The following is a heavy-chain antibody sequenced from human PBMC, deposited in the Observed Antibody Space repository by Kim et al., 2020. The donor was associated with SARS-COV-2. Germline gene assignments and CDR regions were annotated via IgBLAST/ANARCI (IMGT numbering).Heavy chain of an antibody. CDR2: IKQDGSEK. CDR3: ARVTYYYGSGTPLYDSSGYYYSLATFDN. CDR1: GFTFSSYW. J-gene: IGHJ4*02. Sequence: GGSLRLSCAASGFTFSSYWMSWVRQAPGKGLEWVANIKQDGSEKYYVDSVKGRFTISRDNAKNSLYLQMNSLRAEDTAVYYCARVTYYYGSGTPLYDSSGYYYSLATFDNWGLGPLVTVSS. V-gene: IGHV3-7*01. D-gene: IGHD3-22*01.